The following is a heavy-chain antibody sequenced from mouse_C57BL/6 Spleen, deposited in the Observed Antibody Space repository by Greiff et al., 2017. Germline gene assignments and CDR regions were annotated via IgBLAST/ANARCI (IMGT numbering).Heavy chain of an antibody. V-gene: IGHV1-52*01. J-gene: IGHJ3*01. CDR1: GYTFTSYW. CDR2: IDPSDSET. Sequence: QVQLKQPGAELVRPGSSVKLSCKASGYTFTSYWMHWVKQRPIQGLEWIGNIDPSDSETHYNQKFKDKATLTVDKSSSTAYMQLSSLTSEDSAVYYCARSVYQEAWFAYWGQGTLVTVSA. D-gene: IGHD2-1*01. CDR3: ARSVYQEAWFAY.